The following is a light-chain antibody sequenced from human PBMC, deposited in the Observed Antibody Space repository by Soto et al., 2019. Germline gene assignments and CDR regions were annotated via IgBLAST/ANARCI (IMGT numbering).Light chain of an antibody. CDR1: QDISNY. CDR2: DAS. CDR3: QQYDNLPLST. V-gene: IGKV1-33*01. J-gene: IGKJ3*01. Sequence: DIQMTQSPSSLSASVGDRVTITCHASQDISNYLNWYQQKPGKAPKLLIYDASNLETGVPSRFSGSGSGTDFTFTISSLQPEDIATYYCQQYDNLPLSTFGPGTKVDIK.